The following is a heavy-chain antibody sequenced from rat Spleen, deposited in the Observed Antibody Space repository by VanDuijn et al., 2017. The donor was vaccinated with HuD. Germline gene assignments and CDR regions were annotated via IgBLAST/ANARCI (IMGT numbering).Heavy chain of an antibody. J-gene: IGHJ1*01. CDR3: VREVIVSRYFDF. Sequence: QVQLKESGPGLVQPSQTLSLTCTVSGFSLTDYSVHWVRQPPGKGLEWMGRIQSGGSTDYNSALKSRLSISRDTSKNQVFLKMNSLQDEDTATYYCVREVIVSRYFDFWGPGAVVTVSS. V-gene: IGHV2-19*01. CDR1: GFSLTDYS. D-gene: IGHD1-11*01. CDR2: IQSGGST.